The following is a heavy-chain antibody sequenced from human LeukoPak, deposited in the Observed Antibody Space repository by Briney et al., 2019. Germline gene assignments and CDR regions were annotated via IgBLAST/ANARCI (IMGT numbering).Heavy chain of an antibody. V-gene: IGHV3-7*04. CDR2: IKQDGSET. Sequence: GGSLRLSCAASGFIFSTYWMTWVRQAPGKGLEWVANIKQDGSETYYVDSVKGRFTISRDNAKNSLYLQMNSLRAEDTAVYYCARDLYRNRPDKYSGYEEGDYFDYWGQGAPVTVSS. D-gene: IGHD5-12*01. J-gene: IGHJ4*02. CDR1: GFIFSTYW. CDR3: ARDLYRNRPDKYSGYEEGDYFDY.